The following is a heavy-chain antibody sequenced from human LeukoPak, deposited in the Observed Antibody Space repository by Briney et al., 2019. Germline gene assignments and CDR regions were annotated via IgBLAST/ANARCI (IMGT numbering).Heavy chain of an antibody. J-gene: IGHJ3*02. CDR1: GGSISSYY. D-gene: IGHD3-9*01. CDR3: ARYTIFWAFDI. Sequence: SETLSLTCTVSGGSISSYYWSWIRQPPGKGLEWIGYIYYSGSTNYNPSLKSRVTISVDTSKNQFSLKLSSVTAADTAVYYCARYTIFWAFDIWGQGTMVTVSS. CDR2: IYYSGST. V-gene: IGHV4-59*01.